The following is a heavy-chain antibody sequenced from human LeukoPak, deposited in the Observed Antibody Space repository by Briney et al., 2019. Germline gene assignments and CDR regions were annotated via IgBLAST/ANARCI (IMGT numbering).Heavy chain of an antibody. CDR2: IYYSGST. V-gene: IGHV4-39*01. CDR3: ARQIAVAGKAGSDY. CDR1: GGSISSSSYY. J-gene: IGHJ4*02. D-gene: IGHD6-19*01. Sequence: SETLSLTCTVSGGSISSSSYYRGWIRQPPGKGLEWIGSIYYSGSTYYNPSLKSRVTISVDTSKNQFSLKLSSVTAADTAVYYCARQIAVAGKAGSDYWGQGTLVTVSS.